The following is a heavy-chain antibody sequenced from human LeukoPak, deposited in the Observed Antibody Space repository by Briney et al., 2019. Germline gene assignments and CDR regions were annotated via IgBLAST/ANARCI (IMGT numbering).Heavy chain of an antibody. J-gene: IGHJ4*02. CDR1: GYSISSSYY. CDR3: ASYDFWSGYSAY. Sequence: PSETLSLTCTVSGYSISSSYYWSWIRQPPGKGLEWIGYIYYSGSTNYNPSLKSRVTISVDTSKNQFSLKLSSVTAADTAVYYCASYDFWSGYSAYWGQGTLVTVSS. V-gene: IGHV4-61*01. D-gene: IGHD3-3*01. CDR2: IYYSGST.